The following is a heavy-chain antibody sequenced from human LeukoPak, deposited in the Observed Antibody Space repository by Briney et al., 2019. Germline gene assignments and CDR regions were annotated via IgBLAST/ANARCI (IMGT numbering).Heavy chain of an antibody. Sequence: SETLSLTCTVSGGSISSYYRSWIRQPPGKGLEWIGYIYYSGSTNYNPSLKSRVTISVDTSKNQFSLKLRSVTAADTAVYYCARPNWNDLHFDYWGQGTLVTVSS. D-gene: IGHD1-1*01. J-gene: IGHJ4*02. CDR3: ARPNWNDLHFDY. V-gene: IGHV4-59*08. CDR1: GGSISSYY. CDR2: IYYSGST.